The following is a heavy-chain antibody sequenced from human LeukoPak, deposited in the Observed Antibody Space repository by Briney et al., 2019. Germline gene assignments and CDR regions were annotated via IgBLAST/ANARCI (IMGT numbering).Heavy chain of an antibody. Sequence: SSETLSLTCTVSGGSISSGGYYWSWIRQPAGKGLEWIGHIYASGSTNYNPSPKSRVTISVDTSKNQFSLKLSSVTAADTAVYYCAKGYAGRLEDWGQGTLVTVSS. CDR3: AKGYAGRLED. CDR2: IYASGST. D-gene: IGHD2-2*01. CDR1: GGSISSGGYY. J-gene: IGHJ4*02. V-gene: IGHV4-61*09.